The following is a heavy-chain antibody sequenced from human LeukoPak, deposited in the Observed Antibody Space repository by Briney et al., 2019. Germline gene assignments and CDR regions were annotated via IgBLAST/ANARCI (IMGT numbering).Heavy chain of an antibody. CDR3: ARSQFQQWLDYYYYYYMDV. D-gene: IGHD6-19*01. CDR2: IIPIFGTA. V-gene: IGHV1-69*05. J-gene: IGHJ6*03. Sequence: SVKVSCKASGGTFSSYAISWVRQALGQGLEWMGGIIPIFGTANYAQKFQGRVTITTDESTSTAYMELSSLRSEDTAVYYCARSQFQQWLDYYYYYYMDVWGKGTTVTVSS. CDR1: GGTFSSYA.